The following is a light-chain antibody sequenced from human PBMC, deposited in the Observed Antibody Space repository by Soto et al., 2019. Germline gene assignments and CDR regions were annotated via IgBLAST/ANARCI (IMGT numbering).Light chain of an antibody. CDR3: QQYNGLPPWT. Sequence: DIQMTQSPSSLSASVGDRVTITCQASQDISNYLNWYQQKPGKAPKLLIYEASNLETGVPSRFSGSASGTDFTFTISSLQPEDIATYYCQQYNGLPPWTFGQGTKVEVK. J-gene: IGKJ1*01. CDR2: EAS. V-gene: IGKV1-33*01. CDR1: QDISNY.